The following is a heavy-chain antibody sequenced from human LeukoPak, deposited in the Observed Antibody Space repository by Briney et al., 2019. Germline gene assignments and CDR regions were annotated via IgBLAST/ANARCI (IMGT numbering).Heavy chain of an antibody. J-gene: IGHJ3*02. CDR1: GGSISSYY. Sequence: SETLSLTCTVSGGSISSYYWSWIRQPPGKGLEWIGYIYYSGSTNYNPSLKSRVIISADKSKNQFSLKLSSVTAADTAVYYCARHYYDSSGYYAFDIWGQGTMVTVSS. D-gene: IGHD3-22*01. CDR2: IYYSGST. V-gene: IGHV4-59*08. CDR3: ARHYYDSSGYYAFDI.